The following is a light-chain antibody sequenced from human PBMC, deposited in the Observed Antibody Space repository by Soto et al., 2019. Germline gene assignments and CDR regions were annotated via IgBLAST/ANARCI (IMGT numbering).Light chain of an antibody. CDR3: QVWDSSSDLVI. V-gene: IGLV3-21*04. CDR2: YDA. CDR1: NIGSKS. Sequence: SSELTQPPSVSVAPGQAASITCGGTNIGSKSVHWYQQKSGQAPVLVIYYDADRPSGIPERFSGSKSENTATLTISRVEAGDEADYYCQVWDSSSDLVIFGGGTQLTVL. J-gene: IGLJ2*01.